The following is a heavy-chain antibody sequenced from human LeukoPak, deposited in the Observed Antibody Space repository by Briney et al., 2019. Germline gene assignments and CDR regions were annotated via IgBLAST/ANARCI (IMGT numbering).Heavy chain of an antibody. CDR3: ARGGWYLTV. CDR1: GGSISSYY. Sequence: SETLSLTCTVSGGSISSYYWSWIRQPPGKGPERIGYIYYTGNTNYNSSLESRVTISVDTSKNQFSLKLSSVTAADTAVYYCARGGWYLTVWGRGTLVTVSS. J-gene: IGHJ2*01. CDR2: IYYTGNT. V-gene: IGHV4-59*01.